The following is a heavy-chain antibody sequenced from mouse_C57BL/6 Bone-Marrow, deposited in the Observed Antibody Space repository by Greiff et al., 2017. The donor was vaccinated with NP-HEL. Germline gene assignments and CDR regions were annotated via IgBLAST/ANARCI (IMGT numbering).Heavy chain of an antibody. CDR3: ASAIYDGYYEAWFAY. CDR2: INPNNGGT. D-gene: IGHD2-3*01. CDR1: GYTFTDYN. J-gene: IGHJ3*01. Sequence: VQLQQSGPELVKPGASVKMSCKASGYTFTDYNMHWVKQSHGKSLEWIGYINPNNGGTSYNQKFKGKATLTVNKSSSTAYMELRSLTSEDSAVYYCASAIYDGYYEAWFAYWGQGTLVTVSA. V-gene: IGHV1-22*01.